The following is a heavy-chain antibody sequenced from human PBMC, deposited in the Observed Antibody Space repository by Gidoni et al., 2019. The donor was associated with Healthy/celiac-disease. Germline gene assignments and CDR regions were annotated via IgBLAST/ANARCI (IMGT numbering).Heavy chain of an antibody. Sequence: EVQLVASGGGLVQPGRSLRLACTASGFTFGAYAMSWVRQAPGKGLEWVGFIRSKAYGGTTEYAASVKGRFTISRDDSKSIAYLQMNSLKTEDTAVYYCTRGGWASGSYYLLDAFDIWGQGTMVTVSS. CDR1: GFTFGAYA. D-gene: IGHD1-26*01. CDR2: IRSKAYGGTT. CDR3: TRGGWASGSYYLLDAFDI. J-gene: IGHJ3*02. V-gene: IGHV3-49*04.